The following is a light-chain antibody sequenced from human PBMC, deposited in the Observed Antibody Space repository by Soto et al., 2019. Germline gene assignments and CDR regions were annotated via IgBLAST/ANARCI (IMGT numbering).Light chain of an antibody. Sequence: QSVLTQPPSVSGAPGQRVTISCTGSSCNIGAGYDVHWYQQFPGTAPKLLIYGNSNRPSGVPDRFSGSKSGTSASLAIAGLQAEDEDYYYCQSYDSSLSVVFGGGTKLTVL. CDR1: SCNIGAGYD. J-gene: IGLJ2*01. V-gene: IGLV1-40*01. CDR2: GNS. CDR3: QSYDSSLSVV.